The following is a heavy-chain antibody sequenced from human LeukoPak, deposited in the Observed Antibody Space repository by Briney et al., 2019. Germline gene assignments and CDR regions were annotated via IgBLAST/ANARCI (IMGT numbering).Heavy chain of an antibody. J-gene: IGHJ5*02. CDR2: INHSGST. CDR3: ARVTAVAGSWFDP. CDR1: GGSISSHY. D-gene: IGHD6-19*01. V-gene: IGHV4-34*01. Sequence: PSETLSLTCTVSGGSISSHYWSWIRQPPGKGLEWIGEINHSGSTNYNPSLKSRVTISVDTSKSQFSLKLSSVTAADTAVYYCARVTAVAGSWFDPWGQGTLVTVSS.